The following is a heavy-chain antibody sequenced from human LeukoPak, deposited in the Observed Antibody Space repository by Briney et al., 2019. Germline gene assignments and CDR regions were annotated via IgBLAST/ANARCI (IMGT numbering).Heavy chain of an antibody. V-gene: IGHV3-23*01. Sequence: QPGGSLRLSCAASGFTFSSYGMSWVRQAPGKGLEWVSAISGSGGSTYYADSVKGRFTISRDNSKNTLYLQMNSLRAEDTAVYFCAKQSTYGENSDWGQGTLVTVSS. CDR1: GFTFSSYG. J-gene: IGHJ4*02. D-gene: IGHD4-23*01. CDR3: AKQSTYGENSD. CDR2: ISGSGGST.